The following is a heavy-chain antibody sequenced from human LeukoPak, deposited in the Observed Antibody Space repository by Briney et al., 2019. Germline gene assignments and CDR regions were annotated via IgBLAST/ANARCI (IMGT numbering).Heavy chain of an antibody. Sequence: GESLKISCKGSGYSFISYWIAWVRQMPGKGLEWMGIIYPGDSDTRYSPSFQGQVTISADKSISTASLQWSSLKASDTAMYYCARQYSSSSGLNYFDYWGQGTLVTVSS. CDR2: IYPGDSDT. CDR3: ARQYSSSSGLNYFDY. D-gene: IGHD6-6*01. V-gene: IGHV5-51*01. CDR1: GYSFISYW. J-gene: IGHJ4*02.